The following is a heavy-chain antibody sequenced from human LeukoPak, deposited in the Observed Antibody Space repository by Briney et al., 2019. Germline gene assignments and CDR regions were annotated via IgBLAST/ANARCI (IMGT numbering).Heavy chain of an antibody. Sequence: PGRPLRLSCAASGFTFSSYGMHWVRQAPGKGLEWVAVISYDGSNKYYADSVKGRFTISRDNSKNTLYLQMNSLRAEDTAAYYCAKDGSGSYYSLYYFDYWGQGTLVTVSS. J-gene: IGHJ4*02. CDR2: ISYDGSNK. CDR3: AKDGSGSYYSLYYFDY. CDR1: GFTFSSYG. D-gene: IGHD3-10*01. V-gene: IGHV3-30*18.